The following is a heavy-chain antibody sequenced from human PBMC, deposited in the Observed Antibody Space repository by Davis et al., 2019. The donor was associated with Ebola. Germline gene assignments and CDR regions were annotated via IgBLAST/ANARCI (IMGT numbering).Heavy chain of an antibody. V-gene: IGHV3-30-3*01. D-gene: IGHD3-3*01. CDR2: ISYDGSNK. CDR1: GFTFSSYA. CDR3: AREEVYDFWSGYQFYGMDV. J-gene: IGHJ6*02. Sequence: GGSLRLSCVGSGFTFSSYAMHWVRQAPGKGLEWVAVISYDGSNKYYADSVKGRFNISRDNSKNTLYLQMNSLRAEDTGIYYCAREEVYDFWSGYQFYGMDVWGPGTTVIVSS.